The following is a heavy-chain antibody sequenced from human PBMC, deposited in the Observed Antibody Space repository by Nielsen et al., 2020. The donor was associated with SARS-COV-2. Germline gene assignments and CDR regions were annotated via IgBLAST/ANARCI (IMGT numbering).Heavy chain of an antibody. Sequence: SVKVSCKASGYTFSSYAISWVRQAPGQGLEWMGGIIPIFGTANYAQKFQGRVTITADKSTSTAYMELSSLRSEDTAVYYCARGGDIVLMVYAINDAFDIWGQGTMVTVSS. CDR3: ARGGDIVLMVYAINDAFDI. V-gene: IGHV1-69*06. J-gene: IGHJ3*02. CDR1: GYTFSSYA. CDR2: IIPIFGTA. D-gene: IGHD2-8*01.